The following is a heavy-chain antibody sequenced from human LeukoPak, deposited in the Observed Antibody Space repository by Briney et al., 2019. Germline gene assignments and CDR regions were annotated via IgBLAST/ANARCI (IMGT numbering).Heavy chain of an antibody. V-gene: IGHV3-7*04. CDR2: IKQDGSEK. Sequence: PGGSLRLSCEASGFTFSIYWMSWVRQAPGKGLEWVANIKQDGSEKHYADSVKGRFTISRDNAKNSLYLQMNSLRAEDTAVYYCARGRPNYYGSGSYYFYYGMDVWGQGTTVTVSS. CDR3: ARGRPNYYGSGSYYFYYGMDV. CDR1: GFTFSIYW. D-gene: IGHD3-10*01. J-gene: IGHJ6*02.